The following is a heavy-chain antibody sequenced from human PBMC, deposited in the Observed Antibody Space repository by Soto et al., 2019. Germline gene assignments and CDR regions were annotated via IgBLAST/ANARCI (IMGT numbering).Heavy chain of an antibody. D-gene: IGHD2-21*01. CDR3: AKVRVGIDVDFDY. J-gene: IGHJ4*01. Sequence: EVQLLESGGGLVQPGGSLRLSCAASGFTFSNSAMTWVRQAPAKGLEWVSTIRDSDSGGSTFYADSVKGRFTISRDDSKNTLYLQMSSLRAEDTAMYYCAKVRVGIDVDFDYWGHGALVTVSS. V-gene: IGHV3-23*01. CDR1: GFTFSNSA. CDR2: IRDSDSGGST.